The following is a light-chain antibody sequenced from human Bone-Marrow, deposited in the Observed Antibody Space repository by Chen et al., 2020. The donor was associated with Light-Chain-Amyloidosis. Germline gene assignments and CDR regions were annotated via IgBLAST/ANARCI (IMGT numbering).Light chain of an antibody. CDR1: QTISSNY. Sequence: EIVLTQSPGTLSLSPGEGANLSCRASQTISSNYLTWYQQKFGQAPRLLIYGSSSRATGIPDRFTGSVSGTDFTHTINRLEPEDFAMYYFQQYGTSPLTFGGGTKVEIK. J-gene: IGKJ4*01. V-gene: IGKV3-20*01. CDR2: GSS. CDR3: QQYGTSPLT.